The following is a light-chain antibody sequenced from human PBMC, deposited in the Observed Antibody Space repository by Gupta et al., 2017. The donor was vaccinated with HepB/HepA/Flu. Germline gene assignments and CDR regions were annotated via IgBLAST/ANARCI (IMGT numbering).Light chain of an antibody. J-gene: IGLJ2*01. Sequence: GQAPVLVVYYDSDRPSGIPDRFSGSNSGNTATLTIGRVEAGDEADYYCQVYSSTGDLPSYVAFGGGTKLTVL. V-gene: IGLV3-21*01. CDR3: QVYSSTGDLPSYVA. CDR2: YDS.